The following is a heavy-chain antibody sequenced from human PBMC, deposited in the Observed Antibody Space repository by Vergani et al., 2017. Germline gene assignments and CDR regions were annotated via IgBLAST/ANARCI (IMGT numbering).Heavy chain of an antibody. CDR1: GGTFNSYA. CDR3: ARDRRDIVVVPAATWRGFDP. V-gene: IGHV1-69*01. Sequence: QVQLVQSGAEVKKPGSSVKVSCKASGGTFNSYAISWVRQAPGQGLEWMGGIIPIFGTANYAQKFQGRVTITADESTSTAYMELSSLRSEDTAVYYCARDRRDIVVVPAATWRGFDPWGQGTLVTVSS. CDR2: IIPIFGTA. J-gene: IGHJ5*02. D-gene: IGHD2-2*01.